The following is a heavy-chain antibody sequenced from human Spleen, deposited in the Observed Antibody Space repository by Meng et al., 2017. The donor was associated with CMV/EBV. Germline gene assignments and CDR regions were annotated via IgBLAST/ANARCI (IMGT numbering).Heavy chain of an antibody. CDR1: GFTFSNYV. V-gene: IGHV3-23*01. CDR3: AKDSLVGAAGFDY. J-gene: IGHJ4*02. Sequence: GSLRLSCAASGFTFSNYVMSWVRQAPGKGLAWVSAISGSGGSTYYADSVKGRFTISRDNSRNTLFLQMNSLRAEDTAVYYCAKDSLVGAAGFDYWGQGTLVTVSS. CDR2: ISGSGGST. D-gene: IGHD2-15*01.